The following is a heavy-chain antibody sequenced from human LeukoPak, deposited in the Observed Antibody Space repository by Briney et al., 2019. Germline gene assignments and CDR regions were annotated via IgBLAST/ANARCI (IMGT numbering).Heavy chain of an antibody. Sequence: SETLSLTCTVSGGSISSSSYHWGWIRQPPGKGLEWIGSMYYSGSTYYNPSLKSRVTVSVDTSKNQFSLNLSSVTAADTAVYYCARISIVVVPAYFDYWGQGTLVTASS. CDR3: ARISIVVVPAYFDY. V-gene: IGHV4-39*01. CDR1: GGSISSSSYH. D-gene: IGHD2-2*01. CDR2: MYYSGST. J-gene: IGHJ4*02.